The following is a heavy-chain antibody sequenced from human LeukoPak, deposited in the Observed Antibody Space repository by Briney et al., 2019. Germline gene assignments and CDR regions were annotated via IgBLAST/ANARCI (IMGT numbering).Heavy chain of an antibody. CDR3: ARGVTYYYGSGRPYYFDY. CDR1: GGSFSGYY. V-gene: IGHV4-34*01. CDR2: INHSRST. D-gene: IGHD3-10*01. Sequence: SETLSLTCAVYGGSFSGYYWSWIRQPPGKGLEWIGEINHSRSTNYNPSLKSRVTISVDTSKNQFSLKLSSVTAADTAVYYCARGVTYYYGSGRPYYFDYWGQGTLVTVSS. J-gene: IGHJ4*02.